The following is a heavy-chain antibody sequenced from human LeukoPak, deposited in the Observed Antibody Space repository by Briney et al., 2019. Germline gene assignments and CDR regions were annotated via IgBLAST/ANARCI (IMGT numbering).Heavy chain of an antibody. CDR2: INHSGST. CDR1: GGSFSGYY. CDR3: ARVGTTYYYAY. J-gene: IGHJ4*02. D-gene: IGHD4-17*01. Sequence: SETLSLTCSVYGGSFSGYYWSWIRQPPGKGLEWIGEINHSGSTNYNPSLKSRVTISVDTSKNQFSLKLSSVTAADTAVYYCARVGTTYYYAYWGQGTLVTVSS. V-gene: IGHV4-34*01.